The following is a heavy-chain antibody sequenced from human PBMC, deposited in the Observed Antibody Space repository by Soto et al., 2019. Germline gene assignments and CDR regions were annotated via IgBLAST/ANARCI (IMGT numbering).Heavy chain of an antibody. J-gene: IGHJ5*02. CDR3: AAFDPGPMGFDP. CDR2: IVVGSGNT. Sequence: SVKVSCKASGFTFSSSAVQWVRQALGQRLEWIGKIVVGSGNTNYAQKFQERVTITRDMSTSTAYMELSSLRSEDTAFYYCAAFDPGPMGFDPWGQGTLVTVSS. V-gene: IGHV1-58*01. CDR1: GFTFSSSA. D-gene: IGHD3-9*01.